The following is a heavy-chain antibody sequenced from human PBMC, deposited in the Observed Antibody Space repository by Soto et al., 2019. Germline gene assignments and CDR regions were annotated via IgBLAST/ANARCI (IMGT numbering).Heavy chain of an antibody. CDR2: INAGNGNT. D-gene: IGHD1-1*01. J-gene: IGHJ6*02. V-gene: IGHV1-3*01. CDR3: ATGTILARKYYYYYGMDV. Sequence: QVPLVQSGAEVKKPGASVKVSCKASGYTFTSYAMHWVRQAPGQRLEWMGWINAGNGNTKYSQKCQGRVTITRDTSASTAYMELSSQRSEDTAVYYCATGTILARKYYYYYGMDVWGQGTTVTVSS. CDR1: GYTFTSYA.